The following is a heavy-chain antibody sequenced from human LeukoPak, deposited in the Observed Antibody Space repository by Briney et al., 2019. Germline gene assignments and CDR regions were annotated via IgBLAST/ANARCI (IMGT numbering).Heavy chain of an antibody. Sequence: ASVKVSCKASGYTFTSYDINWVRQATGQGLEWMGWMNPNSGNTGYAQKFQGRVTMTRNTSMSTAYMELSSLRSEDTAVYYCARARRYCSSTSCYYYFDYWGQGTLVTVSS. CDR1: GYTFTSYD. V-gene: IGHV1-8*01. CDR3: ARARRYCSSTSCYYYFDY. CDR2: MNPNSGNT. D-gene: IGHD2-2*01. J-gene: IGHJ4*02.